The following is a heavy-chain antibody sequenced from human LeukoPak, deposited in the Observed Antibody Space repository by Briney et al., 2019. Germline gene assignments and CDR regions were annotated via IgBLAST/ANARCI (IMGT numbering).Heavy chain of an antibody. D-gene: IGHD5-12*01. Sequence: SETLSLTCAVYGGSFSGYYWSWIRQPPGKGLEWIGEINRSGSTNYNPSLKSRVTISVDTSKNQFSLKLSSVTAADTAIYYCAIIYSGYDLDYWGQGTLVTVSS. CDR3: AIIYSGYDLDY. CDR2: INRSGST. V-gene: IGHV4-34*01. J-gene: IGHJ4*02. CDR1: GGSFSGYY.